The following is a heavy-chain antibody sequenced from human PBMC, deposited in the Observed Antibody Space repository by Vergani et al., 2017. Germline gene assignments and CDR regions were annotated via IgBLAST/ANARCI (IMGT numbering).Heavy chain of an antibody. CDR1: GGSISSGGYY. CDR3: ARRGWGSSVGYFDY. J-gene: IGHJ4*02. V-gene: IGHV4-31*03. D-gene: IGHD6-6*01. CDR2: IYYSGST. Sequence: QVQLQESGPGLVKPSQTLSLTCTVSGGSISSGGYYWSWIRQHPGKGREWIGYIYYSGSTYYNPSLKSRVSISVDTSKKQFSLKLTSVTAADTAVYYCARRGWGSSVGYFDYWGQGTLVTVSS.